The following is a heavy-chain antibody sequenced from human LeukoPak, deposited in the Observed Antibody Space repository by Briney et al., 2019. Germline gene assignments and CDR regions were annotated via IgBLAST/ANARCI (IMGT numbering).Heavy chain of an antibody. CDR3: AKGRSASSYSSIHY. V-gene: IGHV3-23*01. Sequence: GGSLRLSCAASGFTFNTSAMTWVRQAPGKGLEWVSVISGSGDGTYYADSVKGRFTISRDISKNTLYLQMNSLRAEDTAVYYCAKGRSASSYSSIHYWGQGSLVTVSS. CDR1: GFTFNTSA. CDR2: ISGSGDGT. D-gene: IGHD2-2*01. J-gene: IGHJ4*02.